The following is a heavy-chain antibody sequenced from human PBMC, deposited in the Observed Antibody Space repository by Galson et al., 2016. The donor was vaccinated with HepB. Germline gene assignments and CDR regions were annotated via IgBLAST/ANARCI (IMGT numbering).Heavy chain of an antibody. V-gene: IGHV3-48*01. Sequence: SLRLSCAASGFIFSVYNMNWARQAPGKGLEWIAWITSSSDTMYYAASAKGRLITSRDNSKNTLYLQLNSLRAEDTAVYYCAKDGGYCSDATCYYRNSWGQGTLVTVSS. D-gene: IGHD2-15*01. CDR3: AKDGGYCSDATCYYRNS. J-gene: IGHJ4*02. CDR1: GFIFSVYN. CDR2: ITSSSDTM.